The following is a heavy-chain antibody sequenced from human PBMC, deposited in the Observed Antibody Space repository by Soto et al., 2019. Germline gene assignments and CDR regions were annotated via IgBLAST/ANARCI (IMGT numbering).Heavy chain of an antibody. D-gene: IGHD6-25*01. Sequence: QVQLVQSGAEVKKPGASVKVSCKASGYTFTTYGISWVRQAPGQGLEWMGWISASNGNTYYGQKFQGRVNMTTDSSTSTAYMDLSSLTSDDTAVYFCATALPYSSGGDSWGRGTLVTVSS. CDR1: GYTFTTYG. CDR3: ATALPYSSGGDS. CDR2: ISASNGNT. J-gene: IGHJ4*02. V-gene: IGHV1-18*01.